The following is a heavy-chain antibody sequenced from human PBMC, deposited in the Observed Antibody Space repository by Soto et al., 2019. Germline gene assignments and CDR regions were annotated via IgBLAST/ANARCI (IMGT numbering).Heavy chain of an antibody. D-gene: IGHD3-10*01. J-gene: IGHJ5*02. V-gene: IGHV1-8*01. CDR3: ARSSPYPSTMVRGVISPPFDP. CDR1: GYTFTSYD. CDR2: MKPNSGNT. Sequence: ASVKVSCKASGYTFTSYDINWVRQATGQGLEWMGWMKPNSGNTGYAQKFQGRVTMTRNTSISTAYMELSSLRSEDTAVYYCARSSPYPSTMVRGVISPPFDPWGQGTLVTVSS.